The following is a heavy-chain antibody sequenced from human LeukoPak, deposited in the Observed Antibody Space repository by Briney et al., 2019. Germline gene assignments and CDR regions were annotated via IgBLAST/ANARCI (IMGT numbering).Heavy chain of an antibody. V-gene: IGHV4-59*12. CDR2: IYYSGST. CDR3: ARGLGITMIVVATNWFDP. CDR1: GGSISSYY. J-gene: IGHJ5*02. Sequence: SETLSLTCTVSGGSISSYYWSWIRQPPGKGLEWIGYIYYSGSTNYNPSLKSRVTISVDTSKNQFSLKLSSVTAADTAVYYCARGLGITMIVVATNWFDPWGQGTLVTVSS. D-gene: IGHD3-22*01.